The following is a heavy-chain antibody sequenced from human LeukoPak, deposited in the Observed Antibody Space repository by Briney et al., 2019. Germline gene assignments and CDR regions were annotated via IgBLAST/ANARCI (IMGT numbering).Heavy chain of an antibody. V-gene: IGHV4-4*02. Sequence: PSETLSLTCAVSGASVSSGNWWNWARQPPGKGLEWIGEINHSGSTNYNPSLKSRVTISVDTSKNQFSLKLSSVTAADTAVYYCAIADGLYNWNYDHWFDPWGQGTLVTVSS. J-gene: IGHJ5*02. D-gene: IGHD1-7*01. CDR3: AIADGLYNWNYDHWFDP. CDR1: GASVSSGNW. CDR2: INHSGST.